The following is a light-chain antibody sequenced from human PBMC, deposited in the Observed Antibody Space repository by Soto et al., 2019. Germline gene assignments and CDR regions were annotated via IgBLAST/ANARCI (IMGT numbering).Light chain of an antibody. V-gene: IGKV3-20*01. CDR2: GAS. CDR3: QQYGSSPLT. J-gene: IGKJ4*01. Sequence: EIVLTQSPGTLSLSPGERATLSCRASQSVSSSYLAWYQQKPGQAPRLLIYGASSRATGIPDRFSGSGSGTDFTLTISSLEPEDFAAYYCQQYGSSPLTFGGGTKVEIK. CDR1: QSVSSSY.